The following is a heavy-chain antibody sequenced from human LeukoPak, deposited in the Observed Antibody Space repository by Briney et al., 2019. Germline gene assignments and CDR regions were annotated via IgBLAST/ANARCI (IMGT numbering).Heavy chain of an antibody. Sequence: SETLSLTCTVSGGPMNYYYCSWIRQPPGKGLEWIGYIYNGGSTNYNPSLKSRVAISVDTSKNQFSLKLSSVTAADTAVYYCARGRYCSSTSCYKWDKAVAGTAALYYWGQGTLVTVSS. J-gene: IGHJ4*02. CDR2: IYNGGST. V-gene: IGHV4-59*12. CDR3: ARGRYCSSTSCYKWDKAVAGTAALYY. D-gene: IGHD2-2*02. CDR1: GGPMNYYY.